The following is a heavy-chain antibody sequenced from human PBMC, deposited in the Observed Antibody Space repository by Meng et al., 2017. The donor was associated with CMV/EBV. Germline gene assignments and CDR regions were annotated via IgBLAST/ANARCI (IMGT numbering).Heavy chain of an antibody. CDR2: INHSGST. V-gene: IGHV4-34*01. CDR3: ARGGGGEWELLHYFDY. Sequence: VRLQQCGRGILRPSGTLSLTGAVYGGSFRGYYWSLIRQPPGKGLEWIGEINHSGSTNYNPSLKSRVTISVDTSKNQFSLKLSSVTAADTAVYYCARGGGGEWELLHYFDYWGQGTLVTVSS. D-gene: IGHD1-26*01. J-gene: IGHJ4*02. CDR1: GGSFRGYY.